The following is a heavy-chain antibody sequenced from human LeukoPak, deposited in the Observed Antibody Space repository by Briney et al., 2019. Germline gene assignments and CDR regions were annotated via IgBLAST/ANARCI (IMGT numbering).Heavy chain of an antibody. V-gene: IGHV3-53*01. CDR3: TRRLDD. CDR1: GFTGSNNY. J-gene: IGHJ4*02. Sequence: PGGSLRLSCAASGFTGSNNYVSWVRQAPGMGLEWVSAIHSSGATCYADSVKGRFTISRDNAQNSLYLQMNGLRVEDTAVYYCTRRLDDWGQGTLVTVSS. CDR2: IHSSGAT. D-gene: IGHD3-16*01.